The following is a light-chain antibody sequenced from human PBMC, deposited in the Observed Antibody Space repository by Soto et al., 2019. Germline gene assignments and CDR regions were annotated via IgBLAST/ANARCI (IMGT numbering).Light chain of an antibody. J-gene: IGKJ1*01. Sequence: IEMTQSPATLSVSPGERATLSCRASQSVSSNLVWYQQKPGQAPRLLIYGASTRVTGIPARFSGSGSGTEFTLTISSLQPDDFATYYCQQYNSYSTFGQGTKVDIK. CDR2: GAS. V-gene: IGKV3-15*01. CDR1: QSVSSN. CDR3: QQYNSYST.